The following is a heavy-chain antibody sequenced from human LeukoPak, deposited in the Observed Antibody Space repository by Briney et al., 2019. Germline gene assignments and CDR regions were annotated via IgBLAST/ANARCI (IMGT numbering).Heavy chain of an antibody. Sequence: GGSLRLSCAASGFTFSSYAMSWVRQAPGKGLEWVSAISGRGNSAYYADSVKGRFTISRDNSKNTLYLQMNSLRVEDTAVYYCAKDKPPVAPSSAFDFWGQGTMVIVSS. CDR3: AKDKPPVAPSSAFDF. J-gene: IGHJ3*01. CDR1: GFTFSSYA. CDR2: ISGRGNSA. D-gene: IGHD2-15*01. V-gene: IGHV3-23*01.